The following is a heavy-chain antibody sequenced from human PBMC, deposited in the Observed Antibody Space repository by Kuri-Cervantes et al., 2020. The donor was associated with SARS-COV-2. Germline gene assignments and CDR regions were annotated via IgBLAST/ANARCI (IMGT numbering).Heavy chain of an antibody. Sequence: GSLRLSCTVSGGSISSSSYYWGWIRQPPGKGLEWIGSIYYSGSTYYNPSLKSRVTISVDTSKNQFSLTLSSVTAADTAVYYCARGVVVPAAIRGGRWFDPWGQGTLVTVSS. CDR2: IYYSGST. J-gene: IGHJ5*02. V-gene: IGHV4-39*07. CDR1: GGSISSSSYY. CDR3: ARGVVVPAAIRGGRWFDP. D-gene: IGHD2-2*02.